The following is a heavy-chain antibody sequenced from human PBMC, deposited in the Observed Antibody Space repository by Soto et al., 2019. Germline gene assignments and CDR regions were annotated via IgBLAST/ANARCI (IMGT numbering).Heavy chain of an antibody. V-gene: IGHV3-21*01. CDR2: ISSGSDYI. D-gene: IGHD6-6*01. Sequence: EVQLVESGGGLVEPGGSLRLSCAPSVLTFTTYSMNWVRQAPGKGLEWVSSISSGSDYIYYAESVKGRFTISRDNAKNSLYLQMNSLRADDTAVYYCARNRNPSSKSHGMDVWGQGTTVTVS. CDR1: VLTFTTYS. J-gene: IGHJ6*02. CDR3: ARNRNPSSKSHGMDV.